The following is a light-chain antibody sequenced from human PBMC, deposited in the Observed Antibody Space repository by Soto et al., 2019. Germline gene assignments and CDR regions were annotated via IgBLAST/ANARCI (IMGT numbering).Light chain of an antibody. CDR3: QTWGSGIVV. J-gene: IGLJ2*01. Sequence: QAVVTQSPSASASLGASVKLTCTLSSGHSNYAIAWHQQQSEKGPRYLMKLNSDGSHSKGEGIPDRFSGSSSGAERYLTISSLQSEDEADYYCQTWGSGIVVFGGGTQRTGL. CDR1: SGHSNYA. CDR2: LNSDGSH. V-gene: IGLV4-69*01.